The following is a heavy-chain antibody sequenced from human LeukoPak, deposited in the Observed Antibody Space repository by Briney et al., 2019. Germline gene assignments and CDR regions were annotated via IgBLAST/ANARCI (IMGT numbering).Heavy chain of an antibody. CDR3: ARDFYSSSWYYYGMDV. Sequence: SETLSLTCTVSGGSISSYYWSWIRQPPGKGLEWLGYISYSGSTNYNPSLKSRVTISLDTSKNQFSLKLSSVTAAVTAVYYCARDFYSSSWYYYGMDVWGQGTTVTVSS. D-gene: IGHD6-13*01. V-gene: IGHV4-59*01. CDR2: ISYSGST. CDR1: GGSISSYY. J-gene: IGHJ6*02.